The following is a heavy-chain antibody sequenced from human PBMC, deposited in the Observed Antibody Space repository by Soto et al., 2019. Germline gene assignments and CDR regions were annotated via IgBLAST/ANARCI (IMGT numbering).Heavy chain of an antibody. CDR1: GFSLTQYW. V-gene: IGHV3-7*01. J-gene: IGHJ4*02. CDR3: TGWDGRCSGGSCFFDS. CDR2: INEDGTKR. Sequence: EVQLVESGGGLVQSGGSLRLSCIASGFSLTQYWMSWVRQTPRKGLEWVAKINEDGTKRDYMESVEGRFTISRDNATNSVPLQMNSLRAADTAVYFCTGWDGRCSGGSCFFDSWGQGTLVTVSS. D-gene: IGHD2-15*01.